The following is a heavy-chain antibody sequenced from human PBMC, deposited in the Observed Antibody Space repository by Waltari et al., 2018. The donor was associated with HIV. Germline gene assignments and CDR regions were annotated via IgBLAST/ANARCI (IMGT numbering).Heavy chain of an antibody. D-gene: IGHD2-2*02. V-gene: IGHV4-4*07. CDR2: FYSSGNS. Sequence: QVQLQESGPGLVKPSETLSLTCTVSGGSISSFYWSWVRQPAGKGLEWIGRFYSSGNSNYNPSLKSRVTLSLDTSKNQFSLNLSSVTAADTAVYYCARANSSTSRYSAFDMWGQGTVVTLSS. J-gene: IGHJ3*02. CDR1: GGSISSFY. CDR3: ARANSSTSRYSAFDM.